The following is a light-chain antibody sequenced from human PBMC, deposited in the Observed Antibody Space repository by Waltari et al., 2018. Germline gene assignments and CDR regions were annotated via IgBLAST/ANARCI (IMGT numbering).Light chain of an antibody. J-gene: IGLJ3*02. CDR2: VNSDGSH. CDR3: QTGGFGIWV. CDR1: SGHSNYA. Sequence: QLLLTQSPSASASLGASVKLTCTLSSGHSNYAIAWHQQQPDKGPRYLMKVNSDGSHIKGDRIPDRFSGSSSGAERYLTISSLQSEDEADYYCQTGGFGIWVFGGGTKLTVL. V-gene: IGLV4-69*01.